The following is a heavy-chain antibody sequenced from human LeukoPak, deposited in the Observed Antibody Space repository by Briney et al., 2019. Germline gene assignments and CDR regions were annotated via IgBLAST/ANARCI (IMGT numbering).Heavy chain of an antibody. CDR2: INPNSGGT. D-gene: IGHD6-19*01. CDR1: GYTFTGYY. CDR3: AREAVSFVAVAKDGYLDF. V-gene: IGHV1-2*02. Sequence: ASVKVSCKASGYTFTGYYMHWVRQAPGQGLEWMGWINPNSGGTNYAQKFQGRVTMTRDTSISTAYMELSRLRSDDTAVYYCAREAVSFVAVAKDGYLDFWGQGTLVTVSS. J-gene: IGHJ4*02.